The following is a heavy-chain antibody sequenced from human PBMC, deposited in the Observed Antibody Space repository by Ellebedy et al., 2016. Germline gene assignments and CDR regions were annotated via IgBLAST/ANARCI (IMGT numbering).Heavy chain of an antibody. CDR1: GGSLSNYY. V-gene: IGHV4-59*01. J-gene: IGHJ4*02. Sequence: SETLSLTCTVSGGSLSNYYWSWIRQPPGKGLEWIGYIYYSGSTNYNPSLKRRVTISVDTSKNQFSLKLTSVTAADTAVYYCARKDDTNSWYGAYFDYWGQGTLVTVSS. D-gene: IGHD6-13*01. CDR2: IYYSGST. CDR3: ARKDDTNSWYGAYFDY.